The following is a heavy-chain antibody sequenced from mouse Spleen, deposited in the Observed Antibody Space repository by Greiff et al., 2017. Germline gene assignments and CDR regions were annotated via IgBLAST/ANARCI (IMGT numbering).Heavy chain of an antibody. CDR3: ARDYRYDDAMDY. CDR2: INPNNGGT. V-gene: IGHV1-18*01. D-gene: IGHD2-14*01. CDR1: GYTFTDYN. J-gene: IGHJ4*01. Sequence: DVQLQESGPELVKPGASVKIPCKASGYTFTDYNMDWVKQSHGKSLEWIGDINPNNGGTIYNQKFKGKATLTVDKSSSTAYMELRSLTSEDTAVYYCARDYRYDDAMDYWGQGTSVTVSS.